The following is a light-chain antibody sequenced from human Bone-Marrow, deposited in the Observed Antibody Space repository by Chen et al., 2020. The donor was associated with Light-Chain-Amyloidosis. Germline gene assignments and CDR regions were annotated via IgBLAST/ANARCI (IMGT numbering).Light chain of an antibody. V-gene: IGLV3-25*03. J-gene: IGLJ2*01. CDR1: DLPTKY. CDR3: QSADSSGTYEGI. Sequence: SYELTQPPSVSVSPGQTARITCSGDDLPTKYAYWYQQKPGQAPVLVIHRDTERPSGISERFSGSSEETTATLTISGVQAEDEAEYHCQSADSSGTYEGIFGGGTKLTVL. CDR2: RDT.